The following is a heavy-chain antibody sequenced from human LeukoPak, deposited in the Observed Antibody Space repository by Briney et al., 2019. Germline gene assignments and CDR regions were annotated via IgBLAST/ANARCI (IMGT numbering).Heavy chain of an antibody. CDR2: IGRGGGYI. D-gene: IGHD2-2*01. J-gene: IGHJ6*02. CDR1: GFTFSNYA. CDR3: ARRPDCSGTDCYGMDV. V-gene: IGHV3-21*01. Sequence: PGGSLRLSCGASGFTFSNYAMHWVRQTPGRGLEWVSIIGRGGGYIHYADSVKGRFTISRDNAKNSLYLQMSSLRAEDTAVYYCARRPDCSGTDCYGMDVWGQGTTVTVSS.